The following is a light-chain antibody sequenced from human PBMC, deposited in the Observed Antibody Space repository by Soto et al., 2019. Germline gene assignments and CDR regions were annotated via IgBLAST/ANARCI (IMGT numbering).Light chain of an antibody. V-gene: IGLV2-14*01. CDR1: SSDVGGYNS. CDR2: DVS. Sequence: QSVLIQPASVSGSPGQSITISCTGTSSDVGGYNSVSWYQQHPGKAPKLMIYDVSNRPSGVSNRFSGSKSGNTASLTISGLQAEDEADYYCSSYTVSSTPVVFGGGTKLTVL. J-gene: IGLJ2*01. CDR3: SSYTVSSTPVV.